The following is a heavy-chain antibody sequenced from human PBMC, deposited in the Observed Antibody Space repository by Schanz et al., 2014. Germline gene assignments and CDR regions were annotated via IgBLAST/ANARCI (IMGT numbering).Heavy chain of an antibody. Sequence: NLQGRVTMTTDTSTSTVYMELTDLRSDDTAMYYCARRASCSRIGCPFDSWGQGTLVTVSS. V-gene: IGHV1-18*01. CDR3: ARRASCSRIGCPFDS. J-gene: IGHJ4*02. D-gene: IGHD2-2*01.